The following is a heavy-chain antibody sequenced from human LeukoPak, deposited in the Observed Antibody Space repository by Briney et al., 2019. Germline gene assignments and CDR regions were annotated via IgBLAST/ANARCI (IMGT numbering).Heavy chain of an antibody. Sequence: GGSLRLSCAASGFTFSSYAMSWVRQAPGKGLEWVSVISGSGGSTYYADSVKGRFTISRDNSKNTLYLKMNSLRAEDTAGYYCAKGDWDASSGYYWVYYYFYMDVWGKGTTVTISS. J-gene: IGHJ6*03. D-gene: IGHD3-22*01. CDR1: GFTFSSYA. V-gene: IGHV3-23*01. CDR3: AKGDWDASSGYYWVYYYFYMDV. CDR2: ISGSGGST.